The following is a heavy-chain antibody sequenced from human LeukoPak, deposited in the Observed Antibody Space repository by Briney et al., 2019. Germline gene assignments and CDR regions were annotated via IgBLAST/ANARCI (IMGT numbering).Heavy chain of an antibody. J-gene: IGHJ4*02. V-gene: IGHV3-30*18. Sequence: QPGGSLRLSCAASGFTFKNYGMHWVRQAPGKGLEWVAVISYDGSIKYYADSVKGRLTISRDNSKNTLYLQMDTLRAEDSAIYYCAKVYFDILTGYYRGPNFDYWGQGTLVTVSS. D-gene: IGHD3-9*01. CDR3: AKVYFDILTGYYRGPNFDY. CDR2: ISYDGSIK. CDR1: GFTFKNYG.